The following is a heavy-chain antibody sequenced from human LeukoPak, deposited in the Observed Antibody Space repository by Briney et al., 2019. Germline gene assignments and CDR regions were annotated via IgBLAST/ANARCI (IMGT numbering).Heavy chain of an antibody. V-gene: IGHV4-59*08. J-gene: IGHJ4*02. CDR1: GGSISSYY. Sequence: SETLSLTCTVSGGSISSYYWSWIRQPPGKGLEWIGYIYYSGSTNYNPSLKSRVTISVDTSKNQFSLKLSSVTAADTAVYYCARAPFSSSGSNFDYWGQGTLVTVSS. CDR3: ARAPFSSSGSNFDY. CDR2: IYYSGST. D-gene: IGHD3-22*01.